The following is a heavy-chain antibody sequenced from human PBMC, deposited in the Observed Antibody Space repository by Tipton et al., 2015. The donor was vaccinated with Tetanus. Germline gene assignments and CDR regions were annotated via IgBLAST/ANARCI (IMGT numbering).Heavy chain of an antibody. V-gene: IGHV4-31*02. D-gene: IGHD5-18*01. J-gene: IGHJ2*01. Sequence: LRLSCAASGFTFSSYAMSWIRQHPGKGLEWIGYIDHSGSTYYNASLKSRVAISLDTSKIQFSLTLTSVTAADTAVYYCARGYSYGYSYWYFDLWGRGTPVTVSS. CDR1: GFTFSSYA. CDR2: IDHSGST. CDR3: ARGYSYGYSYWYFDL.